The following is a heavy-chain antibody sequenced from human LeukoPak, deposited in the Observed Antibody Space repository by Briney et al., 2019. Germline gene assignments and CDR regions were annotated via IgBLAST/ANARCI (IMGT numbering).Heavy chain of an antibody. Sequence: SETLSLTCTVSGGSIRSYYWSWIRQPAGKGLEWIGRMYSSGDTNYSSGDTNYNPSLKSRVTMSVDTSKNQVSLKLNSVTAADTAVYYCARGDGYGGYGLEFWGQGTLVTVSS. CDR2: MYSSGDTNYSSGDT. V-gene: IGHV4-4*07. CDR1: GGSIRSYY. CDR3: ARGDGYGGYGLEF. J-gene: IGHJ4*02. D-gene: IGHD5-12*01.